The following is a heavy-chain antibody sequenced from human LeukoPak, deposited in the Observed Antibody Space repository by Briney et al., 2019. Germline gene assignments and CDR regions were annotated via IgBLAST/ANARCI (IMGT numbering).Heavy chain of an antibody. CDR1: GFTFSNYW. CDR3: ARYGGSYYFDN. J-gene: IGHJ4*02. Sequence: GGSLRLSCAGSGFTFSNYWMSWVRQAPGKGLQWVANIKQDGSERYYVDSVKGRFTISRDNAKNSLYLQMNSLRAEGTAVYYCARYGGSYYFDNWGQGTLVTVSS. V-gene: IGHV3-7*01. CDR2: IKQDGSER. D-gene: IGHD1-26*01.